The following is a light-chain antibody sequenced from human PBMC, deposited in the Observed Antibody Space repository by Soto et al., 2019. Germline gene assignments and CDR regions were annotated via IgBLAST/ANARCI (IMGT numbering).Light chain of an antibody. Sequence: DIQMTQSPSAMSASVGDRVTITFRASQDISDFLAWFQQKPGEVPKRLIYAASSLESGVPSRFSGSGSGTEFTLTISSLQPEDFATYYCQHYNSYGTFGQGTKVDIK. CDR3: QHYNSYGT. V-gene: IGKV1-17*03. CDR1: QDISDF. J-gene: IGKJ1*01. CDR2: AAS.